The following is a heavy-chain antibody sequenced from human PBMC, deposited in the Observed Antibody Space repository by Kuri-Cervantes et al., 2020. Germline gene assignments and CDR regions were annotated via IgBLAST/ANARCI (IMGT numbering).Heavy chain of an antibody. J-gene: IGHJ6*02. CDR1: GFTVSSNY. D-gene: IGHD2-21*01. V-gene: IGHV3-11*01. Sequence: GGSLRLSCAASGFTVSSNYMSWVRQAPGKGLEWVSYISSSGSTIYYADSVKGRFTISRDNARNSLYLQMNSLRAEDTAVYYCARYSYYYGMDVWGQGTTVTVSS. CDR3: ARYSYYYGMDV. CDR2: ISSSGSTI.